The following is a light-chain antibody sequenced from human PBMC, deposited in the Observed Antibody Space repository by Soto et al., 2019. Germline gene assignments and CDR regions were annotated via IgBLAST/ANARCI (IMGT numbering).Light chain of an antibody. CDR2: GAS. V-gene: IGKV1-39*01. CDR3: QESYSFLWGT. Sequence: DIQMTQSPSTLSASVGDRVTITCRTSQSISTSLNWYQQKAGKAPKLLIYGASTLQSGVPLRFSGSGSGTDFTLPISSLQREDFATYYCQESYSFLWGTCGQGTKV. CDR1: QSISTS. J-gene: IGKJ1*01.